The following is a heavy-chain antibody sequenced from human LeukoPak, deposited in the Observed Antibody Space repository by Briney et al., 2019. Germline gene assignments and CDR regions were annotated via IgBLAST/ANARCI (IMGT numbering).Heavy chain of an antibody. CDR1: GFTFSSYG. CDR2: IWYDESNK. CDR3: ARGGDIVVVPAAMSLDY. D-gene: IGHD2-2*01. J-gene: IGHJ4*02. V-gene: IGHV3-33*01. Sequence: GGSLRLSCAASGFTFSSYGMHWVRQAPGKGLEWVAVIWYDESNKYYADSVKGRFTISRDNSKNTLYLQMNSLRAEDTAVYYCARGGDIVVVPAAMSLDYWGQGTLVTVSS.